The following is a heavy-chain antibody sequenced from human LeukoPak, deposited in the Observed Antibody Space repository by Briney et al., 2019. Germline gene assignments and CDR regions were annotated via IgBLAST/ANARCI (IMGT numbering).Heavy chain of an antibody. J-gene: IGHJ6*03. CDR2: ISSSSSYI. V-gene: IGHV3-21*01. CDR1: GFTFSSYS. Sequence: PGGSLRLSCAASGFTFSSYSMNRVRQAPGQGQEWVSSISSSSSYIYYADSVKGRFTISRDNSKNSLYLQMNSLRAEDTAVYYCARALRDIVVVPAAIMGYYYYYMDVWGKGTTVTVSS. D-gene: IGHD2-2*01. CDR3: ARALRDIVVVPAAIMGYYYYYMDV.